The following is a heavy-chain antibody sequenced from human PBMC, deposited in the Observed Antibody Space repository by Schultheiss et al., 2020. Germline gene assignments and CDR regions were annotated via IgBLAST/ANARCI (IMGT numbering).Heavy chain of an antibody. J-gene: IGHJ4*02. CDR1: GGSISSSSYY. Sequence: SQTLSLTCTVSGGSISSSSYYWGWIRQPPGKGLEWIGSISYSGSTYYNPSLKSRVTISVDTSKNQFSLKLSSVTAADTAVYYCARVGSGTYFSPYFDYWGQGTLVTVYS. CDR2: ISYSGST. V-gene: IGHV4-39*07. D-gene: IGHD3-10*01. CDR3: ARVGSGTYFSPYFDY.